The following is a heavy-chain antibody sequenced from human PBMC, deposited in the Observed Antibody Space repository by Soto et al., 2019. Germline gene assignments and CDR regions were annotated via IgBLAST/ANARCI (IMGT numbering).Heavy chain of an antibody. Sequence: SVKVSCKASGGTFSSYAISWVRQAPGQGLEWMGGIIPIFGTANYAQKFQGRVTITADESTSTAYMELSSLRSEDTAVYYCAMGDSSGYYSYFDYWGQGTLVTVS. V-gene: IGHV1-69*13. J-gene: IGHJ4*02. CDR3: AMGDSSGYYSYFDY. CDR2: IIPIFGTA. CDR1: GGTFSSYA. D-gene: IGHD3-22*01.